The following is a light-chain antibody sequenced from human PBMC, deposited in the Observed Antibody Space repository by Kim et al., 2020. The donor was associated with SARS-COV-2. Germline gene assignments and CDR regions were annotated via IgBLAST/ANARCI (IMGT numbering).Light chain of an antibody. CDR1: QSVTSNY. CDR3: QQYGSSTYT. Sequence: LVPGEGATLSCRASQSVTSNYLAWYQQKPGQAPRLLIYGASNRITGIPDRFSGSGSGTDFTLTISRLEPEDFAVYYCQQYGSSTYTFGQGTKLEI. V-gene: IGKV3-20*01. CDR2: GAS. J-gene: IGKJ2*01.